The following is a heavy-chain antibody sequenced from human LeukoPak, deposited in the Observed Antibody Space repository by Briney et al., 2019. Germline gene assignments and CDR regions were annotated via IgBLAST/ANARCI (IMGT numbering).Heavy chain of an antibody. CDR2: INPNSGGT. Sequence: ASVKVSCKASGYTFTCYYMHWVRQAPGQGLEWMGWINPNSGGTNYAQKFQGRVTMARDTSISTAYMELSRLRSDDTAVYYCARDRDHYGSGSSYYYYYMDVWGKGTTVTISS. CDR3: ARDRDHYGSGSSYYYYYMDV. CDR1: GYTFTCYY. V-gene: IGHV1-2*02. D-gene: IGHD3-10*01. J-gene: IGHJ6*03.